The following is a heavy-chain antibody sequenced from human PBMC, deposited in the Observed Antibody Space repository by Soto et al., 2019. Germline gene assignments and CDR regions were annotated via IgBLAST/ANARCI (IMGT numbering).Heavy chain of an antibody. CDR3: AKGWFRSSDY. V-gene: IGHV3-30*18. J-gene: IGHJ4*02. Sequence: QMQLVESGGAVVQPGRSLRVSCAASGSSFISSGMHWVRQARDKGLEWVASLSYDGNFAHYADSVKGRFTISRDNSRKTLYLVMKSLSPDDSAVYYCAKGWFRSSDYWGQGTLVTVSS. CDR2: LSYDGNFA. D-gene: IGHD1-26*01. CDR1: GSSFISSG.